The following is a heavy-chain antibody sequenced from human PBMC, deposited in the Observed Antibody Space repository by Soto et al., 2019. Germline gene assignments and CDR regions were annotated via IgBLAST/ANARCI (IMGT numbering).Heavy chain of an antibody. CDR3: AREAMTTVTNGAFDI. CDR1: GYTFTIYY. Sequence: GASVKVSCKASGYTFTIYYMHWVRQAPGQGLEWMGWINPNSGGTNYAQKFQGRVTMTRDTSISTAYMELSRLRSDDTAVYYCAREAMTTVTNGAFDIWGQGTMVTVSS. V-gene: IGHV1-2*02. CDR2: INPNSGGT. J-gene: IGHJ3*02. D-gene: IGHD4-17*01.